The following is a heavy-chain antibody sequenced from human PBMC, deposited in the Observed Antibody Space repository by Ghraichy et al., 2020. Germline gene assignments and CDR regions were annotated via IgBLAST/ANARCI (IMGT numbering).Heavy chain of an antibody. Sequence: SETLSLTCTVSGGSISSGDYYWSWIRQPPGKGLEWIGYIYYSGSTYYNPSLKSRVTISVDTSKNQFSLKLSSVTAADTAVYYCARDRRGPSRGELNYWGQGTLVTVSS. CDR3: ARDRRGPSRGELNY. D-gene: IGHD1-26*01. CDR2: IYYSGST. CDR1: GGSISSGDYY. J-gene: IGHJ4*02. V-gene: IGHV4-30-4*01.